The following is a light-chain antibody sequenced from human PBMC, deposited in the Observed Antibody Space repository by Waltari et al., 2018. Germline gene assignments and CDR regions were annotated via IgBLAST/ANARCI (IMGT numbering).Light chain of an antibody. CDR1: SEHSSYA. J-gene: IGLJ2*01. CDR2: LNSDGSH. Sequence: QLVLTQSPSASASLGASVKLTCTLSSEHSSYAIAWHQQQPEKGPRYLMKLNSDGSHNKEDGIPDRFSGSSSGADRYLTISSLQSEDEADYYCQTWGTGIHGAFGGGTKLTVL. V-gene: IGLV4-69*01. CDR3: QTWGTGIHGA.